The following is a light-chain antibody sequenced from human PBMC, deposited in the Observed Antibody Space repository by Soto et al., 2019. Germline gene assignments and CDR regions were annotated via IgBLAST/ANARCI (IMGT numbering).Light chain of an antibody. CDR3: QQFGNSPWT. Sequence: LLSHSRPPTVLSPGGTATLSRTASQSVPSTYFAWYQQKSGQPPRLLISGTSNRATGIPDRFSGSGSGRDFTLTISRLEPEDFAVYFCQQFGNSPWTFGQGTKV. J-gene: IGKJ1*01. CDR2: GTS. V-gene: IGKV3-20*01. CDR1: QSVPSTY.